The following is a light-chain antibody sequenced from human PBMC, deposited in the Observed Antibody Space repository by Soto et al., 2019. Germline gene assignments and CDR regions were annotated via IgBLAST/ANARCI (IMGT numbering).Light chain of an antibody. CDR1: QSVLYSSNNKNY. CDR2: WAS. Sequence: DIVMTQSPDALAVSLGERATIHCKSSQSVLYSSNNKNYLAWYQQKPGQPPKLLIYWASTRESGVPDRFSGSGSGTDFTLTISSLQAEDVAVYYCQQYYSTPPTVGQGTKVEIK. CDR3: QQYYSTPPT. V-gene: IGKV4-1*01. J-gene: IGKJ1*01.